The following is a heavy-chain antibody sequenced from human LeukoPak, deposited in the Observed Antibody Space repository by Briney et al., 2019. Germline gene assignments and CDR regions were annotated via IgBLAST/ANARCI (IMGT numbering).Heavy chain of an antibody. D-gene: IGHD3-10*01. CDR1: GGSISSGSYY. CDR2: IYYSGST. J-gene: IGHJ4*02. Sequence: SETLSLTCTVSGGSISSGSYYWSWIRQPAGKGLEWIGYIYYSGSTNYNPSLKSRVTISVDTSKNQFSLKLSSVTAADTAVYYYARWGSNMAREKGDHWGQGTLVTVSS. V-gene: IGHV4-61*10. CDR3: ARWGSNMAREKGDH.